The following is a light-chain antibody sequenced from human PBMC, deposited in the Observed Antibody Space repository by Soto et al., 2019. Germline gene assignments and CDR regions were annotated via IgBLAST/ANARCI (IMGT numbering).Light chain of an antibody. V-gene: IGKV3-15*01. CDR1: QSVSSN. Sequence: EIVMTQSPATQSVSPGERATLSCKASQSVSSNLAWYQQKPGQAPRLLIYGASTRATGFPARFSGSGSGTDFTLTISSLQSEDFAVYYCQQYNNWPLTFGQGTRLEIK. CDR3: QQYNNWPLT. J-gene: IGKJ5*01. CDR2: GAS.